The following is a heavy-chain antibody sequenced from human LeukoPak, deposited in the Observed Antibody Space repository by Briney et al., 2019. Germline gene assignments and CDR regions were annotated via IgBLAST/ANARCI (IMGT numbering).Heavy chain of an antibody. Sequence: SETLSLTCAVFSGSFSGYYWSWIRQPPGKGLEWIGSIYYSGSTYYNPSLKSRVTISVDTSKNQVSLKLSSVTAADTAVYYCARHDSPRIVTSLDYWGQGTLVTVSS. D-gene: IGHD3-22*01. CDR1: SGSFSGYY. J-gene: IGHJ4*02. CDR3: ARHDSPRIVTSLDY. CDR2: IYYSGST. V-gene: IGHV4-34*01.